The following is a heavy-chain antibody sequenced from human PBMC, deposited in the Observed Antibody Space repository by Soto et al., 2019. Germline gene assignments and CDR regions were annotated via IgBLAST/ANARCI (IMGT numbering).Heavy chain of an antibody. Sequence: ASVKVSCKASGYTFTRYGISWVRQAPGQGLEWMGWISAYNGNTNYAQKLQGRVTMTTDTSTSTAYMELRSLRSDDTAVYYCARDHNQLRGYSYGSSSFDYWGQGTLVTVSS. D-gene: IGHD5-18*01. CDR3: ARDHNQLRGYSYGSSSFDY. CDR1: GYTFTRYG. CDR2: ISAYNGNT. V-gene: IGHV1-18*04. J-gene: IGHJ4*02.